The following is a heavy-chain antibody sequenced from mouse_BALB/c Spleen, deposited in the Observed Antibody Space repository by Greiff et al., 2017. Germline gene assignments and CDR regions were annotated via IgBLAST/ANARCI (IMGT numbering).Heavy chain of an antibody. Sequence: VQLQQPGAELVKPGASVKMSCKASGYTFTSYWMHWVKQRPGQGLEWIGTIDPSDSYTSYNQKFKGKATLTVDTSSSTAYMQLSSLTSEDSAVYYCTRGAFDYWGQGTTLTVSS. CDR1: GYTFTSYW. J-gene: IGHJ2*01. V-gene: IGHV1S127*01. CDR2: IDPSDSYT. CDR3: TRGAFDY.